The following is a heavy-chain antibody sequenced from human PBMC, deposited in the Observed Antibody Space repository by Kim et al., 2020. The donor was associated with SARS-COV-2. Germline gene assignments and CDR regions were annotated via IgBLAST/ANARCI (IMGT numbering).Heavy chain of an antibody. D-gene: IGHD5-12*01. Sequence: ASVKVSCKASGYTFTSYAIHWVRQAPGQRLEWMGWINAGNGNTKYSQKFQGRVTITRDTSASTAYMELSSLRSEDTAVYYCARGGRDGYNFNYWGQGTLVTVSS. CDR1: GYTFTSYA. V-gene: IGHV1-3*01. CDR3: ARGGRDGYNFNY. CDR2: INAGNGNT. J-gene: IGHJ4*02.